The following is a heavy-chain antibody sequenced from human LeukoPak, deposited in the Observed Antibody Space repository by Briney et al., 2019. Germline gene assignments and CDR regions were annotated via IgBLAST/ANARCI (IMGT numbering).Heavy chain of an antibody. D-gene: IGHD5-18*01. CDR1: GFTFSSYG. CDR2: ISYDGSNK. J-gene: IGHJ4*02. V-gene: IGHV3-30*03. CDR3: ARDLSGITGYTYGRGIDY. Sequence: GGSLRLSCAASGFTFSSYGMHWVRQAPGKGLEWVAVISYDGSNKYYADSVKGRFTISRDNAKTSLYLQMNSLRAEDTAVYYCARDLSGITGYTYGRGIDYWGQGTLVTVSS.